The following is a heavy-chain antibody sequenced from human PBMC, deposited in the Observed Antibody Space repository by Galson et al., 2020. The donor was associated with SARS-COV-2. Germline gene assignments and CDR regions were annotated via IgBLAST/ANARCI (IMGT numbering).Heavy chain of an antibody. V-gene: IGHV3-21*01. CDR2: ISSSSSYI. CDR1: GFTFSSYS. J-gene: IGHJ4*02. Sequence: GGSLRLSCAASGFTFSSYSMNWVRQAPGKGLEWVSSISSSSSYIYYADSVKGRFTISRDNAKNSLYLQMNSLRAEDTAVYYCARDSDDFWSGYYFDYWGQGTLVTVSS. D-gene: IGHD3-3*01. CDR3: ARDSDDFWSGYYFDY.